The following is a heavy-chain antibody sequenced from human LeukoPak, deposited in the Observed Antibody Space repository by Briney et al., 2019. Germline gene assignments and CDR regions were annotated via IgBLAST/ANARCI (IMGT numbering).Heavy chain of an antibody. V-gene: IGHV3-48*03. CDR2: ISSGGSTI. J-gene: IGHJ4*02. Sequence: GRSLRLSCAASGFTFSSYEINWVRQAPGKGLEWISYISSGGSTIYYADSVKGRFTISRDNAKNSLYLQMNSLRAEDTAVYYCARESFGGIQLWAPFDYWGQGTLVTVSS. CDR1: GFTFSSYE. D-gene: IGHD3-10*01. CDR3: ARESFGGIQLWAPFDY.